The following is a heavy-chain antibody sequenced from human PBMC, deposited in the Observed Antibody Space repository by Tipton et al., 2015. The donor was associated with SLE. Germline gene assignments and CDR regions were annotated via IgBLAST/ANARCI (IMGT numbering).Heavy chain of an antibody. CDR2: IYTSGST. CDR3: ARGLWFGD. Sequence: TLSLTCTVSGGSISSGSYYWSRIRQPAGKGLEWIGRIYTSGSTNYNPSLKSRVTISVDTSKNQFSLKLSSVTAADTAVYYCARGLWFGDWGQGTLVTVSS. D-gene: IGHD3-10*01. CDR1: GGSISSGSYY. V-gene: IGHV4-61*02. J-gene: IGHJ4*02.